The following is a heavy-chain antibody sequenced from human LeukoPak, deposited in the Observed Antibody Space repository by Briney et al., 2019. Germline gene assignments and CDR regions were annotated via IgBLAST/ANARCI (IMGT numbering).Heavy chain of an antibody. CDR3: ARDGQERDTSAPHY. V-gene: IGHV3-53*01. CDR1: GFTFSSYS. Sequence: GGSLRLSCAASGFTFSSYSMNWVRQAPGKGLEWVSVIYSDGSINYADSVKGRFTLSRDNSKNTLCLQMNSLRAEDTAVYYCARDGQERDTSAPHYWGQGTLVTVSS. D-gene: IGHD3-22*01. CDR2: IYSDGSI. J-gene: IGHJ4*02.